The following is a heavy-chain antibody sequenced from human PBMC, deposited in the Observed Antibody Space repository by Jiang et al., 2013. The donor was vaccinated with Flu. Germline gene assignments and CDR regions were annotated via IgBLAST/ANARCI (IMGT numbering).Heavy chain of an antibody. CDR1: GDSVSSNSAA. J-gene: IGHJ6*04. D-gene: IGHD5-18*01. CDR3: ARGIPLEQLWLQHYYYYGMDV. V-gene: IGHV6-1*01. Sequence: SQTLSLTCAISGDSVSSNSAAWNWIRQSPSRGLEWLGRTYYRSKWYNDYAVSVKSRITINPDTSKNQFSLQLNSVTPEDTAVYYCARGIPLEQLWLQHYYYYGMDVWGKGTTVTVSS. CDR2: TYYRSKWYN.